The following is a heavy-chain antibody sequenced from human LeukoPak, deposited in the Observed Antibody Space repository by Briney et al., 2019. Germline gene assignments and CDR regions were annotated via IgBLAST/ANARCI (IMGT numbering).Heavy chain of an antibody. CDR3: ARELWLRFDP. V-gene: IGHV4-31*03. CDR1: GGSISSGGYY. J-gene: IGHJ5*02. CDR2: IYYSGST. D-gene: IGHD5-18*01. Sequence: SETLSLTCTVSGGSISSGGYYWSWIRQHPGKGLEWIGYIYYSGSTYYNPSLKSRVTISVDTSKNQFSLKLSSVTAADTAVYYCARELWLRFDPWGQGTLVTVSS.